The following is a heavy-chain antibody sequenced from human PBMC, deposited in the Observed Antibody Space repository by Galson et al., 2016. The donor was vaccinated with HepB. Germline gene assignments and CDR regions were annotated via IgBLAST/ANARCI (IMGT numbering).Heavy chain of an antibody. CDR1: GFTFSMYG. CDR3: AKDIRPVKATLDYYFYAMDV. CDR2: IRAGGEST. D-gene: IGHD1-1*01. V-gene: IGHV3-23*01. Sequence: SLRLSCAASGFTFSMYGMDWVRQAPGKGLEWVSAIRAGGESTSYADSVKGRVTISRDNSQDTPYLQMDNLRADDTAVYYCAKDIRPVKATLDYYFYAMDVWGSGTTVTVSS. J-gene: IGHJ6*04.